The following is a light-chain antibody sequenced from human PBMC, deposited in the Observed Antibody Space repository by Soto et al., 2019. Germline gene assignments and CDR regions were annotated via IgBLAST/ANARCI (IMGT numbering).Light chain of an antibody. CDR2: AAS. V-gene: IGKV1-27*01. CDR3: QRYNSAPRT. CDR1: QGISNY. Sequence: DIPMTQSPSSLSASVGDRVSITCRASQGISNYLAWYQQKPGRVPKLLIYAASTLQSGVPSRFSGSGSGTDFTLTISSLQPEDVATYYCQRYNSAPRTFGPGTKVDIK. J-gene: IGKJ3*01.